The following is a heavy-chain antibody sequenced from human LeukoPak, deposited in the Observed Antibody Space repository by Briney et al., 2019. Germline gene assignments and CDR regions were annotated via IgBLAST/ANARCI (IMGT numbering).Heavy chain of an antibody. CDR2: IYHSGST. CDR1: GGSISSSNW. D-gene: IGHD2-2*01. V-gene: IGHV4-4*02. Sequence: PSETLSLTCAVSGGSISSSNWWSWVRQPPGKGLEWIGEIYHSGSTNYNPSLKSRVTISVDKSKNQFSLKLSSVTAADTAVYYCARDLIVVVPAANPQDAFDIWGQGTMVTVSS. J-gene: IGHJ3*02. CDR3: ARDLIVVVPAANPQDAFDI.